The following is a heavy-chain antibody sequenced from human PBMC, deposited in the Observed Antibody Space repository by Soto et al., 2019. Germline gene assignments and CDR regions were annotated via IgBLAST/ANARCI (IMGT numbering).Heavy chain of an antibody. CDR1: GFTFGDYA. CDR2: IRSKAYGGTT. Sequence: GGSLRLSCTASGFTFGDYAMSWVRQAPGKGLEWVGFIRSKAYGGTTEYAASVKGRFTISRDDSKSTAYLQWSSLKASDTAMYYCVRRAGYKMDVWGQGTTVTVSS. CDR3: VRRAGYKMDV. J-gene: IGHJ6*02. V-gene: IGHV3-49*04. D-gene: IGHD5-12*01.